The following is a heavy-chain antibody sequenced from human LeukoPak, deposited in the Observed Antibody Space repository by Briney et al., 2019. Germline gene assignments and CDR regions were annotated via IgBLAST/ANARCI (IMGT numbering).Heavy chain of an antibody. V-gene: IGHV3-23*01. CDR2: ISGSGGST. D-gene: IGHD2-15*01. Sequence: GGSLRLSCAASGFTFSNYAVSWVRQAPGKGLEWVSTISGSGGSTYYADSVKGRFTISRDNAKNTLYLQMNSLRAEDTAVYYCAKTGVVEASDYWGQGTLVTVSS. CDR1: GFTFSNYA. CDR3: AKTGVVEASDY. J-gene: IGHJ4*02.